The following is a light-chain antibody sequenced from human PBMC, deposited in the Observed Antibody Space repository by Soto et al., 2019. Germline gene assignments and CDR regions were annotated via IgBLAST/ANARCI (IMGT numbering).Light chain of an antibody. J-gene: IGKJ4*01. CDR2: DAS. CDR3: QQYGHSPLT. CDR1: QTITNIS. V-gene: IGKV3-20*01. Sequence: EIVLTQSPGTLCLSPGERATLSCRASQTITNISLAWYQQEPGQAPRLRSYDASSRATGIPNRFSASGSGTEFSLTINKLEPGDSAVYYCQQYGHSPLTFGGGTKVDIK.